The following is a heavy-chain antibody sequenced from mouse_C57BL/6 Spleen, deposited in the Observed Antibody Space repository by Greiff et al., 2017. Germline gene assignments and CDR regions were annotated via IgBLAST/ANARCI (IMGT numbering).Heavy chain of an antibody. J-gene: IGHJ4*01. CDR1: GFTFSDYG. V-gene: IGHV5-17*01. CDR3: ARNYDYAMDY. CDR2: ISSGSSTI. Sequence: EVKLMESGGGLVKPGGSLKLSCAASGFTFSDYGMHWVRQAPEKGLEWVAYISSGSSTIYYADTVKGRFTISRDNAKNTLFLQMTSLRSEDTAMYCCARNYDYAMDYWGQGTSVTVSS. D-gene: IGHD1-1*01.